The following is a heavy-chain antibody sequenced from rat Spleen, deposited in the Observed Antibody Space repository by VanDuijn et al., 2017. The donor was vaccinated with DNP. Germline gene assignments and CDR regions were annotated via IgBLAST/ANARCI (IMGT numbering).Heavy chain of an antibody. CDR2: IIYDGSRT. J-gene: IGHJ4*01. Sequence: EVQLVESGGGLVQPGRSLKLSCAASGFIFSKHDMAWVRQAPKKGLEWVSTIIYDGSRTYYRDSVKGRFTISRDNAKSTLYLQMDSLRSEETATYYCARVQLGYYALDAWGQGTSVTVSS. V-gene: IGHV5-7*01. CDR1: GFIFSKHD. CDR3: ARVQLGYYALDA. D-gene: IGHD5-1*01.